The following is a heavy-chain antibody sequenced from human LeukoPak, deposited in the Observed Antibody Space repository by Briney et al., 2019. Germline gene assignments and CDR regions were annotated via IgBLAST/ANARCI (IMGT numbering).Heavy chain of an antibody. J-gene: IGHJ4*02. CDR2: IGLNGYLL. CDR3: ARKDFSSGSFNY. CDR1: GFPFNVYY. V-gene: IGHV3-11*04. D-gene: IGHD3-22*01. Sequence: PGGSLRLSCAVSGFPFNVYYMSWIRQAPGKGLEWISYIGLNGYLLDYADSVKGRFTISRDNANNLLYLDMDSLTAEDTAVYYCARKDFSSGSFNYWGQGSLVTVSS.